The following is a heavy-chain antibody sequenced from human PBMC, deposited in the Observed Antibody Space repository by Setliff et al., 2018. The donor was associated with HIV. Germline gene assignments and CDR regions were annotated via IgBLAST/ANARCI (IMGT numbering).Heavy chain of an antibody. D-gene: IGHD1-26*01. V-gene: IGHV4-34*01. CDR3: AGGPGTTSIDY. CDR1: GESFSAYF. J-gene: IGHJ4*02. CDR2: INHSGNT. Sequence: PSETLSLTCAVYGESFSAYFWNWIRQPPGKGLEWIGEINHSGNTNYNPSLKSRVTISVDTSKNQFSLKLNSVTAADTAVYYCAGGPGTTSIDYWAQGTLVTVSS.